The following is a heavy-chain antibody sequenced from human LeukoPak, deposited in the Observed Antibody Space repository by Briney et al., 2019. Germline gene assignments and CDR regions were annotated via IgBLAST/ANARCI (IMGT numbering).Heavy chain of an antibody. D-gene: IGHD5-24*01. Sequence: SETLSLTCTVSGGSISSYYWSWIRQPPGKGLEWIGYIYYSGSTNYNPSLKSRVTISVDTSKNQFSLKLSSVTAADTAVYYCARRVAEVEMALSGAFDIWGQGTMVTVSS. CDR2: IYYSGST. V-gene: IGHV4-59*08. CDR3: ARRVAEVEMALSGAFDI. J-gene: IGHJ3*02. CDR1: GGSISSYY.